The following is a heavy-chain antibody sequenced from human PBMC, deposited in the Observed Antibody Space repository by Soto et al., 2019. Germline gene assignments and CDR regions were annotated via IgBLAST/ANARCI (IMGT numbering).Heavy chain of an antibody. D-gene: IGHD4-17*01. Sequence: GASVKVSCKASGYTFTYRYLHWVRQAPGQALEWMGWITPFNGNTNYAQKFQDRVTITRDRSMSTAYMELSSLRSEDTAMYYCASSREYGLDAFDIWGQGTMVTVSS. CDR1: GYTFTYRY. V-gene: IGHV1-45*02. CDR2: ITPFNGNT. J-gene: IGHJ3*02. CDR3: ASSREYGLDAFDI.